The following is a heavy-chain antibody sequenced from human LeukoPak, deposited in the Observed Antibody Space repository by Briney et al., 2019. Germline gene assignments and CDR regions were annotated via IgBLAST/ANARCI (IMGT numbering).Heavy chain of an antibody. CDR2: IIPIFGTA. CDR3: AREVPGVDRIQLWPDYYGMDV. V-gene: IGHV1-69*13. Sequence: SVKVSCTASGGTFSSYAISWVRQAPGQGLEWMGGIIPIFGTANYAQKFQGRVTITADESTSTAYMELSSLRSEDTAVYYCAREVPGVDRIQLWPDYYGMDVWGQGTTVTVSS. D-gene: IGHD5-18*01. CDR1: GGTFSSYA. J-gene: IGHJ6*02.